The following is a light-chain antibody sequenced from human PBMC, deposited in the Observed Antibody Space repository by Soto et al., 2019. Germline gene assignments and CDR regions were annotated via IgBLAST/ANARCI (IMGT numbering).Light chain of an antibody. CDR2: EVS. J-gene: IGLJ1*01. Sequence: QSALTQPASVSGYPGQSITISCTGTSSDVGGYNYVSWYQQHPGKAPKLMIYEVSNRPSGVSNRFSGSKSGNTASLTISGLQAEDEADYYCSSYTSSSTQVFGTGTKVTVL. V-gene: IGLV2-14*01. CDR3: SSYTSSSTQV. CDR1: SSDVGGYNY.